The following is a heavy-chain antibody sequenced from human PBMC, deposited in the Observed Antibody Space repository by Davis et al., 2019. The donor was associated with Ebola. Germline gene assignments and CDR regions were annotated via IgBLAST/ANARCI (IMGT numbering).Heavy chain of an antibody. CDR3: AKFISWRVQLWYKGYYYDMDV. V-gene: IGHV3-30*18. D-gene: IGHD5-18*01. CDR1: GFTFSSYG. Sequence: GGSLRLSCAASGFTFSSYGMHWVRQAPGKGLEWVAVISYDGSNKYYADSVKGRFTISRDNSKNTLYLQMNSLRAEDTAVYYCAKFISWRVQLWYKGYYYDMDVWGQGTTVTVSS. CDR2: ISYDGSNK. J-gene: IGHJ6*02.